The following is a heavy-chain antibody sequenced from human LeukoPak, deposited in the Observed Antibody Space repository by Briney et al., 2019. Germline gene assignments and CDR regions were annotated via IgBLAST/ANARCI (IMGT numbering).Heavy chain of an antibody. Sequence: SETLSLTCVVSGGSISSTSYYWGWIRQPPGKGLEWIGSIYYSGSTYYSPSLKSRVTISVDTSKNQFSLKLSSVTAADTAVYYCARDSRYGWSGGWFDPWGQGTLVTVSS. CDR2: IYYSGST. J-gene: IGHJ5*02. D-gene: IGHD3-3*01. V-gene: IGHV4-39*07. CDR3: ARDSRYGWSGGWFDP. CDR1: GGSISSTSYY.